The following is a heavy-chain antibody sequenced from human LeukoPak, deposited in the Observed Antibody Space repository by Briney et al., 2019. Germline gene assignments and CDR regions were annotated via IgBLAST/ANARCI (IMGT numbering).Heavy chain of an antibody. CDR2: IYYSGST. Sequence: PSETLSLTCTVSGGSLSSYYWSWIPQPPGKGLERIGYIYYSGSTNYNPSLKSRVTISVDTSKNQFSLKLSSVTAADTAVYYCARVDSSGWSRSFDYWGQGTLVTVSS. CDR3: ARVDSSGWSRSFDY. J-gene: IGHJ4*02. CDR1: GGSLSSYY. D-gene: IGHD6-19*01. V-gene: IGHV4-59*01.